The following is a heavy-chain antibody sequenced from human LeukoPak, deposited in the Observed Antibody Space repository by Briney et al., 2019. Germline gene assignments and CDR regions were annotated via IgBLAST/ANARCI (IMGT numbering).Heavy chain of an antibody. D-gene: IGHD3-3*02. CDR1: GFTFSSYW. CDR3: ARDSIAFRPIDY. CDR2: ISSSGSTI. Sequence: GGSLRPSCAASGFTFSSYWMSWVRQPPGKGLEWVSYISSSGSTIYYADSVKGRFTISRDNAKNSLYLQMNSLRAEDTAVYYCARDSIAFRPIDYWGQGTLATVSS. J-gene: IGHJ4*02. V-gene: IGHV3-48*04.